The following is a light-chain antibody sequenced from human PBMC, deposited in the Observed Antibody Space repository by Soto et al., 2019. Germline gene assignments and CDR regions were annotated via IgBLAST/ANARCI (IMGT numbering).Light chain of an antibody. CDR3: TSYSGTNILYV. V-gene: IGLV2-8*01. Sequence: QSALTQPPSASGSPGQSVTISCTGTSSDVGGYNYVSWYRQHPGKAPKLMIYEVSKRPSGVPDRFSGSKSGNTASLTVSGLQAEYEADYYCTSYSGTNILYVFGTGTKLTVL. CDR2: EVS. J-gene: IGLJ1*01. CDR1: SSDVGGYNY.